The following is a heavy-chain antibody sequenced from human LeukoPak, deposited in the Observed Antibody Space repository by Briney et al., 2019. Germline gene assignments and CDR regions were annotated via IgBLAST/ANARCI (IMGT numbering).Heavy chain of an antibody. D-gene: IGHD3-10*01. CDR3: ARAFVELGEDY. Sequence: GGSLRLSCAASGFTFSSYSMNWVRQAPGKGLEWVSYISSSGSTIYYADSVKGRFTISRDNAKNSLYLQMNSLRAEDTAVYYCARAFVELGEDYWGQGTLVTVSS. J-gene: IGHJ4*02. CDR2: ISSSGSTI. V-gene: IGHV3-48*04. CDR1: GFTFSSYS.